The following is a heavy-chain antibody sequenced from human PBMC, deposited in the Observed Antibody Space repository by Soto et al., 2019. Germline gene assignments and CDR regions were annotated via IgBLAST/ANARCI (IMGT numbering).Heavy chain of an antibody. D-gene: IGHD6-13*01. CDR1: GFTFSSYG. CDR3: AKEGGIAEPYVFDY. Sequence: QVQLVESGGGAVQPGRSLRLSCAASGFTFSSYGMHWVRQAPGKGLEWVAVISYDGSNKYYADSVKGRFTISRDNSKNTLYLQMNSLRAEDTAVYYCAKEGGIAEPYVFDYWGQGTLVTVSS. V-gene: IGHV3-30*18. J-gene: IGHJ4*02. CDR2: ISYDGSNK.